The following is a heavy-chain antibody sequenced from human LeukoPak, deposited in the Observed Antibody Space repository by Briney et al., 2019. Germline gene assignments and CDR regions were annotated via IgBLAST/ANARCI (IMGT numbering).Heavy chain of an antibody. D-gene: IGHD4-17*01. CDR3: ARDSMYGDYNY. V-gene: IGHV3-21*01. CDR2: ISSSSSYI. Sequence: CVRQPPGKGLEWVSSISSSSSYIYYADSVKGRFTISRDNAKNSLYLQMNSLRAEDTAVYYCARDSMYGDYNYWGQGTLVTVSS. J-gene: IGHJ4*02.